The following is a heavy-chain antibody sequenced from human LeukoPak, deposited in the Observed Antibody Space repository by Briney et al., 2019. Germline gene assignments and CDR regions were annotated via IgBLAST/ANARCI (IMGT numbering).Heavy chain of an antibody. J-gene: IGHJ4*02. CDR2: TSYDGSDD. Sequence: PGGSLRLSCAASGFTFSSYAMHWVRQTPGKGLEWVALTSYDGSDDHYTDSVKGRFTISRDNSMDTLYLQMSSLRSEDTAVYYCARSDSSTWHLFDYWGQGTLVTVSS. V-gene: IGHV3-30-3*01. CDR3: ARSDSSTWHLFDY. CDR1: GFTFSSYA. D-gene: IGHD6-13*01.